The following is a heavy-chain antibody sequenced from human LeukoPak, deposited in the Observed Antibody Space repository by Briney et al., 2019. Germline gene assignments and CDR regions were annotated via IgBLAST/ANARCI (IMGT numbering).Heavy chain of an antibody. J-gene: IGHJ5*02. CDR3: AKTRRGDIVGASRNWFDP. Sequence: GGSLRLSCAASGFTLSSYTMSWVRQAPGKGLEWVSAISGSGGSTYYADSVKGRFTISRDNSKNTLYLQMNSLRAEDTAVYYCAKTRRGDIVGASRNWFDPWGQGTLVTVSS. D-gene: IGHD1-26*01. CDR1: GFTLSSYT. V-gene: IGHV3-23*01. CDR2: ISGSGGST.